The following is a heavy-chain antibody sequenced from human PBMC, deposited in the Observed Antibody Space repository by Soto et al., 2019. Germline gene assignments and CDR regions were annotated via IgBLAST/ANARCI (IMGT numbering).Heavy chain of an antibody. CDR3: AYFDVGATTSVDDY. Sequence: PGGSLRLSCAAPGFTFSSYAMSWVRQAPGKGLEWVSAISGSGGSTYYADSVKGRFTISRDNSKNTLYLQMNSLRAEDTAVYYCAYFDVGATTSVDDYWGQGTLVTVSS. V-gene: IGHV3-23*01. CDR2: ISGSGGST. CDR1: GFTFSSYA. J-gene: IGHJ4*02. D-gene: IGHD1-26*01.